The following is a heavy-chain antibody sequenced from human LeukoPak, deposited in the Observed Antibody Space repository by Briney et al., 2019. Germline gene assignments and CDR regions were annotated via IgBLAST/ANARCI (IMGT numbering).Heavy chain of an antibody. CDR2: ISYDGSNK. CDR3: ARARMTTLTTLKSGNFDWFDP. Sequence: GGSLRLSCAASGFTFSSYAMHWVRQAPGKGLEWMAVISYDGSNKYYADSVKGRFTISRDNSKNTLYLQMNSLRAEDTAVYYCARARMTTLTTLKSGNFDWFDPWGQGTLVTVSS. J-gene: IGHJ5*02. V-gene: IGHV3-30*01. D-gene: IGHD4-11*01. CDR1: GFTFSSYA.